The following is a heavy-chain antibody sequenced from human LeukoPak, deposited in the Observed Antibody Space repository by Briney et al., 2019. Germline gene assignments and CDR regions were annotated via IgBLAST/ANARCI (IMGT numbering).Heavy chain of an antibody. D-gene: IGHD3-22*01. CDR3: AKAYYDSSGIRYSDY. CDR2: ISGSGGNA. J-gene: IGHJ4*02. Sequence: GGSLRLSCAASGFTFSSYAMNWVRQAPGKGLEWVSAISGSGGNAYYADSVKGRFTISRDNSKNTLYLQMNSLRAEDTAVYYCAKAYYDSSGIRYSDYWGQGTLVTVSS. CDR1: GFTFSSYA. V-gene: IGHV3-23*01.